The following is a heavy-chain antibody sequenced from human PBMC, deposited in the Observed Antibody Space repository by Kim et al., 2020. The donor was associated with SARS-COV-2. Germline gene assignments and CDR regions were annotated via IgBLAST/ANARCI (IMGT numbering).Heavy chain of an antibody. CDR3: ARSEFGPFDY. CDR1: GGSISSGSYY. Sequence: SETLSLTCTVSGGSISSGSYYWSWIRQPAGKGLEWIGRIYTSGSTNYNPSLKSRVTISVDTSKNQFSLKLSSVTAADTAVYYCARSEFGPFDYWGQGTLVTVSS. D-gene: IGHD3-3*01. V-gene: IGHV4-61*02. J-gene: IGHJ4*02. CDR2: IYTSGST.